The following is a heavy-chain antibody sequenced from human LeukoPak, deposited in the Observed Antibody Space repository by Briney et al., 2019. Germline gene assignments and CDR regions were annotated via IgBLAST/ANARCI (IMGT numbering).Heavy chain of an antibody. V-gene: IGHV3-48*03. CDR2: ISSSGSTI. D-gene: IGHD5-18*01. CDR3: ASGTWIQLWLPRAGSYYFDY. CDR1: GFTFSSYE. J-gene: IGHJ4*02. Sequence: QSGGSLRLSCAASGFTFSSYEMNWVRQAPGKGLEWVSYISSSGSTIYYADSVKGRFTISRDNAKNSLYLQMNSLRAEDTAVYYCASGTWIQLWLPRAGSYYFDYWGQGTLVTVSS.